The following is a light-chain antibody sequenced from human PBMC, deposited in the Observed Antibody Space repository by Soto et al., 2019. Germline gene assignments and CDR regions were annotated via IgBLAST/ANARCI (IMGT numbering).Light chain of an antibody. J-gene: IGLJ3*02. Sequence: QSVLTQPPSVSGAPGQRVTIPCTGNSSNLGTGYDVNWYQQLPQTAPKLLIYGNINRPSGVPDRFSGSKSGTSASLAITGIQAEDEAYYFCQSYDSSLVAWVFGGGTKLTVL. CDR2: GNI. CDR3: QSYDSSLVAWV. V-gene: IGLV1-40*01. CDR1: SSNLGTGYD.